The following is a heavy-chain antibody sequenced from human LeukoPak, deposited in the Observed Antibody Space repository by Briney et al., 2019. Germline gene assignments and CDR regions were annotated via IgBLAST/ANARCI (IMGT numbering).Heavy chain of an antibody. CDR1: GGSFSGYY. V-gene: IGHV3-23*01. Sequence: ETLSLTCAVYGGSFSGYYWSWVRQAPGKGLEWVSAISGSGGSTYYADSVKGRFTISRDNSKNTLYLQMNSLRAEDTAVYYCAKEKDYGLFDYWGQGTLVTVSS. CDR3: AKEKDYGLFDY. J-gene: IGHJ4*02. CDR2: ISGSGGST. D-gene: IGHD4-17*01.